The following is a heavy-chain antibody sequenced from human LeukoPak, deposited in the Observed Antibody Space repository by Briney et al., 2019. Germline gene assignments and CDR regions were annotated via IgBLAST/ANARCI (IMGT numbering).Heavy chain of an antibody. CDR3: ARVWGSIDY. J-gene: IGHJ4*02. CDR2: ISAYNGNT. Sequence: APGXXXXWMGWISAYNGNTNYAQRLQGRVTLTRDTSISTAYMELSSLRSEDTAVYYCARVWGSIDYWGQGTLVTVSS. D-gene: IGHD7-27*01. V-gene: IGHV1-18*01.